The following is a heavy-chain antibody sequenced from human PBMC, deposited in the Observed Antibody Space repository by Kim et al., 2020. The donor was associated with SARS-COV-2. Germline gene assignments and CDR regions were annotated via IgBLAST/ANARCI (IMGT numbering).Heavy chain of an antibody. Sequence: KKKYSQEFQGRVTLTRDTAANPAYMDLRSLTCEDTAIYYCARDMNTTVYDYWGQGTLVTVSS. D-gene: IGHD4-4*01. V-gene: IGHV1-3*01. CDR3: ARDMNTTVYDY. CDR2: KK. J-gene: IGHJ4*02.